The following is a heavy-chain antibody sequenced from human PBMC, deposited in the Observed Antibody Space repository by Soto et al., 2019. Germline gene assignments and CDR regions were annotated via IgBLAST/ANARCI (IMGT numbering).Heavy chain of an antibody. V-gene: IGHV1-69*01. CDR1: GGTFSSYA. Sequence: QVQLVQSGAEVKKPGASVKVSCKASGGTFSSYAISWVRQAPGQGLEWMGGIIPIFGTANYGQKFEGRVTITADESTSTAYMELSRLRSEDTAVYYCARVPGYSYGYSPFDYWGQGTLVTVSS. J-gene: IGHJ4*02. CDR3: ARVPGYSYGYSPFDY. CDR2: IIPIFGTA. D-gene: IGHD5-18*01.